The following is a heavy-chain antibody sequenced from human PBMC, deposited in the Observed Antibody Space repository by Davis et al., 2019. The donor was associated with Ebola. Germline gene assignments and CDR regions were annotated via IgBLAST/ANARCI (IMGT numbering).Heavy chain of an antibody. Sequence: PGGSLRLSCAASGFTFDDYAMHWVRQAPGKGLEWVSGISWDSGSIGYADSVKGRFTISRDNAKNSLYLQMNSLRVEDTAVYYCVRDGWGSLFDYWGQGTLVTVSS. CDR1: GFTFDDYA. J-gene: IGHJ4*02. CDR2: ISWDSGSI. CDR3: VRDGWGSLFDY. V-gene: IGHV3-9*01. D-gene: IGHD7-27*01.